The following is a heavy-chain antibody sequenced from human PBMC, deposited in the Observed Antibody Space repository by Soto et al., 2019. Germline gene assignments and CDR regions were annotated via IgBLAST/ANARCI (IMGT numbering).Heavy chain of an antibody. CDR3: ARGPVDTAMVTIYYFDY. D-gene: IGHD5-18*01. CDR2: ISYDGSNK. J-gene: IGHJ4*02. V-gene: IGHV3-30-3*01. CDR1: GFTFSSYA. Sequence: PGGSLRLSCAASGFTFSSYAMHWVRQAPGKGLEWVAVISYDGSNKYYADSVKGRFTISRDNSKNTLYLQMNSLRAEDTAVYYCARGPVDTAMVTIYYFDYWGQGTLVTVSS.